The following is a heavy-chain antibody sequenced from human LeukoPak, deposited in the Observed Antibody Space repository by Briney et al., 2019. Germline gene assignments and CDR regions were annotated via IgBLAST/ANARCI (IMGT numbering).Heavy chain of an antibody. Sequence: PSETLSLTCTVSGYSISTGYYWDWIRPPPGKGLEWIANIYYSGSTYYNPSLKSRVTISIDTSKNQFSLSLTSVTAADTAVYYCARIPSPGWFDPWGQGTLVTVSS. CDR1: GYSISTGYY. CDR3: ARIPSPGWFDP. J-gene: IGHJ5*02. V-gene: IGHV4-38-2*02. CDR2: IYYSGST.